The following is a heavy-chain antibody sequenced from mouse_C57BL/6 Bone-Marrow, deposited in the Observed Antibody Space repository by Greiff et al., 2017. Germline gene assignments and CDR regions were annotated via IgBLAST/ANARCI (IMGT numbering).Heavy chain of an antibody. CDR1: GFTFSDYG. V-gene: IGHV5-17*01. D-gene: IGHD2-4*01. Sequence: EVHLVESGGGLVKPGGSLKLSCAASGFTFSDYGMHWVRQAPEKGLEWVAYISSGSSPIYYADTVKGRFTISRDNAKNTLFLQMTSLRSEDTAMYYCARHYYDYDEGFAYWGRGTLVTVSA. CDR3: ARHYYDYDEGFAY. J-gene: IGHJ3*01. CDR2: ISSGSSPI.